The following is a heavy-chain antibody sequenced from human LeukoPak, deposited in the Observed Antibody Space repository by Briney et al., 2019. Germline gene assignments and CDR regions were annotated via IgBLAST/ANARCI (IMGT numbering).Heavy chain of an antibody. Sequence: SVKVSCKASGGTFSSYAISWVRQAPGQGLEWMGGIIPIFGTANYAQKFQGRVTITADESTSTAYMELSSLRSEDTAVYYCASDSLVPAGAYFDYWGQGTLVTVSS. CDR3: ASDSLVPAGAYFDY. D-gene: IGHD2-2*01. CDR2: IIPIFGTA. V-gene: IGHV1-69*01. J-gene: IGHJ4*02. CDR1: GGTFSSYA.